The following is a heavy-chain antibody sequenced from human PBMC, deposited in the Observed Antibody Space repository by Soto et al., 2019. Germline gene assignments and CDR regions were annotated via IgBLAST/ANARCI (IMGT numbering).Heavy chain of an antibody. J-gene: IGHJ6*03. V-gene: IGHV4-34*01. CDR1: GESFSSFY. Sequence: SXTLSLTCAVYGESFSSFYWSWIRQPPVNGLEWVGEITHSGSTNYNPSLKSRVTISVDTSKNQFSLNLGSVTAADTAVYYCARGDIVVVPAARSYYYYMDVWGQGNTVTVSS. CDR3: ARGDIVVVPAARSYYYYMDV. D-gene: IGHD2-2*01. CDR2: ITHSGST.